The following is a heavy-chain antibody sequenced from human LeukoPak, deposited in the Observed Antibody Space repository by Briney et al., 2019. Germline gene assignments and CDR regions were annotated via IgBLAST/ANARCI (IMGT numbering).Heavy chain of an antibody. CDR2: ISWNSGSI. J-gene: IGHJ6*03. V-gene: IGHV3-9*01. CDR1: GFTFDDYA. Sequence: PGGCLRLSCAASGFTFDDYATHWVRQAPGKGLEWVSGISWNSGSIGYADSVKGRFTISRDNAKNSLYLQMDSLRAEDTALYYCAKASGPKQWELHYYSMDVWGQGTTVTVSS. D-gene: IGHD1-26*01. CDR3: AKASGPKQWELHYYSMDV.